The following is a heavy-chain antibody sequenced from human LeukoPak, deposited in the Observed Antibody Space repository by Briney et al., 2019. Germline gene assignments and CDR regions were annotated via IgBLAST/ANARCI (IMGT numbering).Heavy chain of an antibody. CDR3: ARDSSSWYRNPFDY. D-gene: IGHD6-13*01. J-gene: IGHJ4*02. Sequence: SETLSLTCAVYGGSFSGYYWSWIRQPPGKGLGWIGEINHSGSTNYNPSLKSRVTISVDTSKNQFSLKLSSVTAADTAVYYCARDSSSWYRNPFDYWGQGTLVTVSS. CDR1: GGSFSGYY. V-gene: IGHV4-34*01. CDR2: INHSGST.